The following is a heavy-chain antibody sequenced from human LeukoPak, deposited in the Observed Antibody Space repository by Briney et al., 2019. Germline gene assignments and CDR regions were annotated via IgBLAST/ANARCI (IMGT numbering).Heavy chain of an antibody. V-gene: IGHV1-2*02. D-gene: IGHD2-21*02. Sequence: ASVKVSCKASGYTCTGYYMHLVRQAAGQGLEWMGWINPNSGGTNYAQKFQGRATMTRDTSISTAYMELSRLRSDDTAVYYCATYCGGDCYSGGYWGQGTLVTVSS. CDR3: ATYCGGDCYSGGY. CDR2: INPNSGGT. CDR1: GYTCTGYY. J-gene: IGHJ4*02.